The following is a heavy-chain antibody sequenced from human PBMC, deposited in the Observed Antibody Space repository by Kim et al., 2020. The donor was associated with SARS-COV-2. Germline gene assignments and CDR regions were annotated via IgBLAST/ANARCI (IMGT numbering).Heavy chain of an antibody. CDR3: AKSPALFWFGEFRNDAFDI. CDR2: ISYEGSKK. CDR1: GFSFNNYG. Sequence: GGSLRLSCAASGFSFNNYGMHWVRQAPGKGLEWVAVISYEGSKKYYIDSVKGRFTISRDYSKNTLSLQMNSLRPDDTAVYYCAKSPALFWFGEFRNDAFDIWGQGTMVTVSS. J-gene: IGHJ3*02. V-gene: IGHV3-30*18. D-gene: IGHD3-10*01.